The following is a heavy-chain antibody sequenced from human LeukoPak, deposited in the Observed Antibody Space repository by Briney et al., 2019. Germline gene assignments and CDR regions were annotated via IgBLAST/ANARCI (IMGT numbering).Heavy chain of an antibody. CDR3: ARDPHYYDSSGYYY. Sequence: GGSLRLSCAASGFTFSSYWMSWVRQAPGKGLEWVANIKQDGSEKYYVDSVKGRFTISRDNAKNSLYLQMNSLRSEDTAVYYCARDPHYYDSSGYYYWGQGTLVTVSS. V-gene: IGHV3-7*01. CDR2: IKQDGSEK. J-gene: IGHJ4*02. CDR1: GFTFSSYW. D-gene: IGHD3-22*01.